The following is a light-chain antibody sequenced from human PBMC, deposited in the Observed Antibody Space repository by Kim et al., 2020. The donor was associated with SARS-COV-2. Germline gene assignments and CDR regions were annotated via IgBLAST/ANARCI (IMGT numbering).Light chain of an antibody. V-gene: IGKV2-30*02. CDR3: MQASYWPYN. CDR2: QVS. Sequence: PASISCTSSQKLLHSDENPYYLIWFHQRPGQSPRRLISQVSKRDSGVPDRFSGNGSDTDFTLTITRVEAEDLGFYYCMQASYWPYNFGQGTKLEI. CDR1: QKLLHSDENPY. J-gene: IGKJ2*01.